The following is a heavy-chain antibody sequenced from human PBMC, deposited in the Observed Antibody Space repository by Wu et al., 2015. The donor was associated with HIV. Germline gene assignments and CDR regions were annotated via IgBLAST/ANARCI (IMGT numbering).Heavy chain of an antibody. CDR2: IIPIFGTA. CDR1: GGTFSSYA. Sequence: QVQLVQSGAEVKKPGSSVKVSCKASGGTFSSYAISWVRQAPGQGLEWMGGIIPIFGTANYAQKFQDRVTITADESSKTAYMELRSLRSDDTAVYYCARDRWDIAAFLDYWGQGMLVTVSS. V-gene: IGHV1-69*12. CDR3: ARDRWDIAAFLDY. D-gene: IGHD6-13*01. J-gene: IGHJ4*02.